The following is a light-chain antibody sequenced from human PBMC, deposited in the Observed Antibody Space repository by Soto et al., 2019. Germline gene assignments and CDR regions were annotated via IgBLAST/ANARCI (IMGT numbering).Light chain of an antibody. Sequence: ESVLTQSPGTLSLSPGERATLSCRASQSVSSNHLSWYQQKPGRAPRLLIYGASNRAAGIPDRFSGSGSGTDVTLTISRLEPEESAVYYCQQYGSSSTWTFGQGTKVDI. CDR1: QSVSSNH. CDR2: GAS. V-gene: IGKV3-20*01. CDR3: QQYGSSSTWT. J-gene: IGKJ1*01.